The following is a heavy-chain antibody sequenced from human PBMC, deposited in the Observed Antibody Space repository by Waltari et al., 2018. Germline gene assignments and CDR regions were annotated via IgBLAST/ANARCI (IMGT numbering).Heavy chain of an antibody. CDR3: ATGGWGFYLDN. Sequence: EVQLVALGGVLVKRGGSLRLACAASVFTFSSYSMNGVRQAPGKGLEWISSISSTGTYTHYADSVKGRFTISRDNAKNSLYLQMNSLRAEDTGVYWCATGGWGFYLDNWGQGTLVTFSS. J-gene: IGHJ4*02. D-gene: IGHD7-27*01. V-gene: IGHV3-21*01. CDR1: VFTFSSYS. CDR2: ISSTGTYT.